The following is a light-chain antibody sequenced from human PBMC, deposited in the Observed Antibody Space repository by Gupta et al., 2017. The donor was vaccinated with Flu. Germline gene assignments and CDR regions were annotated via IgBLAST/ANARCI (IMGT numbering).Light chain of an antibody. CDR2: DNN. J-gene: IGLJ3*02. CDR1: NIGSKR. CDR3: QVWDNPGDKWV. Sequence: SYVLTQSPSVSVAPGLTAEISCGGDNIGSKRVHWYQQRPGQAPVLVVYDNNARPSGISERFSGSNSGITATLTISRVEAGEEADYYCQVWDNPGDKWVFGGGTKLTVL. V-gene: IGLV3-21*02.